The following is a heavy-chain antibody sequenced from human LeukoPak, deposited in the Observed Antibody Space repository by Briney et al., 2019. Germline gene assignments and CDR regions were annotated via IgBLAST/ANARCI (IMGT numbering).Heavy chain of an antibody. V-gene: IGHV4-34*01. J-gene: IGHJ4*02. CDR2: IYYSGTT. CDR3: AKHYMGSSYNHGLDC. Sequence: SETLSLTCAVYGGSFSGYYWSWIRRPPGKGLEWIGSIYYSGTTYYNPSLKSRVTISVDTSKNQFSLKLSSVTAADTALYYCAKHYMGSSYNHGLDCWGQGTLVTVSS. D-gene: IGHD3-10*01. CDR1: GGSFSGYY.